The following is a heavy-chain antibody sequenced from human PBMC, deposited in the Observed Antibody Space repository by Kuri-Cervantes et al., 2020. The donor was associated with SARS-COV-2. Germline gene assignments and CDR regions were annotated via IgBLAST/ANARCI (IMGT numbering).Heavy chain of an antibody. V-gene: IGHV4-59*01. D-gene: IGHD3-3*01. CDR3: ARGQSSITIFGVVIIPTIYYFDY. Sequence: SETLSLTCTVSGGSISSYYWSWIRQPPGKGLEWIGYIYYSGSTNYNPSLKSRVTISVGTSKNQFSLKLSSMTAADTAVYYCARGQSSITIFGVVIIPTIYYFDYWGQGTLVTVSS. J-gene: IGHJ4*02. CDR2: IYYSGST. CDR1: GGSISSYY.